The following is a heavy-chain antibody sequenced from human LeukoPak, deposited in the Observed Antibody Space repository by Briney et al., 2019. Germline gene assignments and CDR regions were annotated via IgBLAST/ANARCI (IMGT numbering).Heavy chain of an antibody. J-gene: IGHJ4*02. CDR3: ARDLYYYDTGGCPY. CDR1: GYTFTGYY. D-gene: IGHD3-22*01. V-gene: IGHV1-2*02. Sequence: ASVKVSCKAPGYTFTGYYLHWVRQAPGQGLEWMGWINPNSGDTNYAQKFQDRVTMTRDTSISTAYMDLSRLKSDDTAVYYCARDLYYYDTGGCPYWGQGTLVTVSS. CDR2: INPNSGDT.